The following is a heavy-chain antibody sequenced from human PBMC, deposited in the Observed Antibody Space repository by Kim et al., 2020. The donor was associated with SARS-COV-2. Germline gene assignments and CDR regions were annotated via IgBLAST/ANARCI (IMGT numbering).Heavy chain of an antibody. CDR3: ARQLGGSPNYFDY. J-gene: IGHJ4*02. V-gene: IGHV4-39*01. Sequence: YNPYLQSRVTISVDTSTNQFSLKLSAVTAADTAVYYCARQLGGSPNYFDYWGQGTLVTVSS. D-gene: IGHD6-25*01.